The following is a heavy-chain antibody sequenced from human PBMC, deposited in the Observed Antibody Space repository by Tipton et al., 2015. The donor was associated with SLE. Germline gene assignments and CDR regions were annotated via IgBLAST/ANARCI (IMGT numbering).Heavy chain of an antibody. D-gene: IGHD3-10*01. CDR3: TRQGITMIQGAYYYYGMDV. CDR2: IRTTPNNYAT. CDR1: GFTFSGSA. V-gene: IGHV3-73*01. Sequence: SLRLSCAASGFTFSGSAMHWVRQASGKGLEWVGRIRTTPNNYATEYAASVKGRFTISRDDSKNTAYLQMNSLKTEDTAVYYCTRQGITMIQGAYYYYGMDVWGQGTTVTVSS. J-gene: IGHJ6*02.